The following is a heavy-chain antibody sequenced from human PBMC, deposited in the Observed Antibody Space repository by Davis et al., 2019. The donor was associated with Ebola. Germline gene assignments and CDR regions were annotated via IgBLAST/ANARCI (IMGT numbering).Heavy chain of an antibody. Sequence: SVKVSCKASGYTFTSYYMHWVRQAPGQGLEWMGGIIPIFGTANYAQKFQGRVTITADESTSTAYMELSSLRSEDTAVYYCARAEQSWGQGTLVTVSS. CDR2: IIPIFGTA. CDR1: GYTFTSYY. J-gene: IGHJ5*02. CDR3: ARAEQS. V-gene: IGHV1-69*13. D-gene: IGHD6-19*01.